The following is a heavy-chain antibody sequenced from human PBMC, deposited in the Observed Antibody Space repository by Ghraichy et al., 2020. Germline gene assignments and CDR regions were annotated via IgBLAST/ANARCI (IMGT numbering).Heavy chain of an antibody. CDR2: IVVGSGNT. J-gene: IGHJ3*02. CDR1: GFTFTSSA. Sequence: SVKVSCKASGFTFTSSAMQWVRQARGQRLEWIGWIVVGSGNTNYAQKFQERVTITRDMSTSTAYMELSSLRSEDTAVYYCAAVLVEMATGAFDIWGQGTIVTVSS. D-gene: IGHD5-24*01. V-gene: IGHV1-58*02. CDR3: AAVLVEMATGAFDI.